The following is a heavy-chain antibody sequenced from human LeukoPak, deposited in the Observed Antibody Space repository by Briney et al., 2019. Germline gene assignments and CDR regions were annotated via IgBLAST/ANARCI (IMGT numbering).Heavy chain of an antibody. Sequence: PGGSLRLSCAASGFTFSNYAMSWVRQAQGKGLERASAISGSGGGTFYADSVKGRFTISRDNSKNTLYLQMNSLRAEDTAVYYCAKGTAAYCSGGTCYPLDYWGQGTLVTVSS. CDR1: GFTFSNYA. D-gene: IGHD2-15*01. CDR2: ISGSGGGT. CDR3: AKGTAAYCSGGTCYPLDY. J-gene: IGHJ4*02. V-gene: IGHV3-23*01.